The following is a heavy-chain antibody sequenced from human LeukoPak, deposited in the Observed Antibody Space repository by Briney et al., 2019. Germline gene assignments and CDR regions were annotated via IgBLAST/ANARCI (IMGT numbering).Heavy chain of an antibody. CDR1: GGSISSGGYS. D-gene: IGHD4-23*01. Sequence: SETLSLTCAVSGGSISSGGYSWSWIRQPPGKGLEWIGEINHSGSTNYNPSLKSRVTISLDTSRNQFSLKLTSVTAADRAVYYCARGRRRWSWFDPWGQGTLVTVSS. V-gene: IGHV4-30-2*01. CDR3: ARGRRRWSWFDP. CDR2: INHSGST. J-gene: IGHJ5*02.